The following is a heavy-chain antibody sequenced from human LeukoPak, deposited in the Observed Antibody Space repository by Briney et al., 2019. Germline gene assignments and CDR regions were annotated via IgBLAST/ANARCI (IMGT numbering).Heavy chain of an antibody. CDR3: ARILEGDYFDY. J-gene: IGHJ4*02. V-gene: IGHV4-39*07. Sequence: SETLSLTCTVSGGSISSSSYYWGWIRQPPGKGLEWIGSIYYSGSTYYNPSLKSRVTISVDTSKNQFSLKLSSVTAADTAVYYCARILEGDYFDYWGQGTLVTVSS. CDR2: IYYSGST. CDR1: GGSISSSSYY.